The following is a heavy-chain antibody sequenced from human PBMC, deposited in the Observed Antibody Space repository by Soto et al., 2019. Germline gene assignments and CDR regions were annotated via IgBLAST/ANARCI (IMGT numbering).Heavy chain of an antibody. CDR3: ARRGYGDPGYGMDV. Sequence: QVQLQQWGAGLLKPSETLSLTCAVYGGSFSGYYWSWIRQPPGKGLEWIGEINHSGSTNYNPSLKSRVTISVDTSKNQFSRKLSSVTAADTAVYYCARRGYGDPGYGMDVWGQGTTVTVSS. D-gene: IGHD4-17*01. J-gene: IGHJ6*02. CDR1: GGSFSGYY. CDR2: INHSGST. V-gene: IGHV4-34*01.